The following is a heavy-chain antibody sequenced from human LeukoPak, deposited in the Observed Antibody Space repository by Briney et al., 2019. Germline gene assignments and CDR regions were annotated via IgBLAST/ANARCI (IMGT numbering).Heavy chain of an antibody. J-gene: IGHJ2*01. V-gene: IGHV3-21*01. CDR2: ISSSSSYI. CDR1: GLTFSSYS. Sequence: GGSLRLSCAASGLTFSSYSMNWVRQAPGKGLEWVSSISSSSSYIYYADSVKGRFTISRDNAKNSLYLQMNSLRAEDTAVYYCARAHIVVVVAATLSGEEYWYFDLWGRGTLVTVSS. D-gene: IGHD2-15*01. CDR3: ARAHIVVVVAATLSGEEYWYFDL.